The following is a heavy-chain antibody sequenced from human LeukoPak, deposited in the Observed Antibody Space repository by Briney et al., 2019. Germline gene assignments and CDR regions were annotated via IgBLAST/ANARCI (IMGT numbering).Heavy chain of an antibody. D-gene: IGHD3-22*01. CDR3: AKARRFGGYYYGFDY. CDR2: TAYDGSNK. J-gene: IGHJ4*02. CDR1: GFTFTSYG. Sequence: GGSLRLSCVASGFTFTSYGMHWVRQAPGKGLEWVAVTAYDGSNKYYADSVKGRFTISRDNSKNTLYLQMNSLRAEDTAVYYCAKARRFGGYYYGFDYWGQGTLVTVSS. V-gene: IGHV3-30*18.